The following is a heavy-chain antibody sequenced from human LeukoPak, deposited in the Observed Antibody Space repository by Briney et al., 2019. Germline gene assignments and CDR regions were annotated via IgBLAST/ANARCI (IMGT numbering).Heavy chain of an antibody. J-gene: IGHJ4*02. CDR2: IYSAGFT. CDR1: GFTVSSHS. Sequence: GESLRLSCAASGFTVSSHSMSWVRQAPGKGLEWVSVIYSAGFTYYADSVKGRFAISRDNSKNTLYLQMNSLRAEDTALYHCARADSNGWSNYWGQGTLVTVSS. D-gene: IGHD6-19*01. CDR3: ARADSNGWSNY. V-gene: IGHV3-53*01.